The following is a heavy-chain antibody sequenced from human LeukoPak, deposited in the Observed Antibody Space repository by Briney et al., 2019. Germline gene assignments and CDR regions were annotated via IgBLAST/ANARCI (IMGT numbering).Heavy chain of an antibody. CDR1: GFTFSSYS. V-gene: IGHV3-21*01. CDR2: ISSSSSYI. D-gene: IGHD1-26*01. Sequence: GGSLRLSCAASGFTFSSYSMNWVRQAPGKGLEWASSISSSSSYIYYADSVKGRFTISRDNAKNSLYLQMNSLRAEDTAVYYCASNLIGSYNAFDIWGQGTMVTVSS. CDR3: ASNLIGSYNAFDI. J-gene: IGHJ3*02.